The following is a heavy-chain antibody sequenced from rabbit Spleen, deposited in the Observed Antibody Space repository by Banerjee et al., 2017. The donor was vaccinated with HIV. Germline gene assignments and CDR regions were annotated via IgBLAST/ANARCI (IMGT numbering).Heavy chain of an antibody. CDR1: GFSFSYKYV. CDR3: ARDGGSGWNFNL. D-gene: IGHD1-1*01. J-gene: IGHJ4*01. CDR2: IAAGSSDNT. V-gene: IGHV1S45*01. Sequence: QEQLEESGGGLVKPEGSLTLTCKASGFSFSYKYVMCWVRQAPGKGLEWIACIAAGSSDNTYYASWAKGRFTISKPSSSTVTLQMTSLTAADTATYFCARDGGSGWNFNLWGPGTLVTVS.